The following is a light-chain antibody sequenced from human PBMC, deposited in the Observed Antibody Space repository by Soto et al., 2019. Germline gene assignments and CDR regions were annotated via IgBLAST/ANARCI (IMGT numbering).Light chain of an antibody. CDR1: QSVSSN. Sequence: IVMTQSPATLSVSPGERATLSCRASQSVSSNLAWYQQKPGQAPRLLIYGASTRATGIPARFSGSGSGTEFTLTISSLQSEDFAVYYCQQYNKSPLTFGGGTKVEIK. CDR3: QQYNKSPLT. V-gene: IGKV3-15*01. J-gene: IGKJ4*01. CDR2: GAS.